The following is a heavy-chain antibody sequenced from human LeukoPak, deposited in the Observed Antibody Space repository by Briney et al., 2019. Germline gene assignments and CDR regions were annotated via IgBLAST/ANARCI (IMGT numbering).Heavy chain of an antibody. CDR2: TYYRSKWYN. CDR1: GDSVSSNSAA. J-gene: IGHJ6*02. D-gene: IGHD2-2*02. V-gene: IGHV6-1*01. CDR3: ARDGIVVVPAAIIYYYHGMDV. Sequence: SQTLSLTCAISGDSVSSNSAAWNWIRQSPSRGLEWLGRTYYRSKWYNDYAVSVKSRITINPDTSKNQFSLQLNSVTPEDTAVYYCARDGIVVVPAAIIYYYHGMDVWGQGTTVTVSS.